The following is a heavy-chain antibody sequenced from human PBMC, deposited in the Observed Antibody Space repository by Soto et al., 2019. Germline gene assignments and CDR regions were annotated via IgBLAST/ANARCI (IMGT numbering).Heavy chain of an antibody. CDR2: INPSGGST. J-gene: IGHJ3*02. CDR3: ASVAWGTAARLAFDI. V-gene: IGHV1-46*01. Sequence: ASVKVSCKASGYTFTSYYMHWVRQAPGQGLEWMGIINPSGGSTSYAQKFQGRVTMTRDTSTSTVYMELSSLRSEDTAVYCCASVAWGTAARLAFDIWGQGTMVTVSS. D-gene: IGHD6-6*01. CDR1: GYTFTSYY.